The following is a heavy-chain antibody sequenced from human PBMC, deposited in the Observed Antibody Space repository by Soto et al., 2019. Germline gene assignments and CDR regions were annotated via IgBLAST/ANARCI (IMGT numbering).Heavy chain of an antibody. CDR3: ARDYDTSRGDWAYYGIDV. Sequence: EVQLVESGGGLVQPGGSLRISCAASGLTVSTNYMSWVRQAPGKGLEWVSIIYYGGTTYYADSVKGRFTISRDDSKNTLYLQMHSPRAEDTAVYYCARDYDTSRGDWAYYGIDVWGQGTTVTVSS. CDR2: IYYGGTT. CDR1: GLTVSTNY. V-gene: IGHV3-66*01. D-gene: IGHD3-9*01. J-gene: IGHJ6*02.